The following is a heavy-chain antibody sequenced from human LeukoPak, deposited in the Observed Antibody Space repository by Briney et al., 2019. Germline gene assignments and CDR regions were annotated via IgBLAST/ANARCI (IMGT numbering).Heavy chain of an antibody. CDR3: AKDEAYVGASYFDY. Sequence: GGSLRLSCAASGFTSDDYAMHWVRQAPGKGLEWVSGISWNSGSIGYADSVKGRFTISRDNAKNSLYLQMNSLRAEDTALYYCAKDEAYVGASYFDYWGQGTLVTVSS. CDR1: GFTSDDYA. CDR2: ISWNSGSI. J-gene: IGHJ4*02. D-gene: IGHD1-26*01. V-gene: IGHV3-9*02.